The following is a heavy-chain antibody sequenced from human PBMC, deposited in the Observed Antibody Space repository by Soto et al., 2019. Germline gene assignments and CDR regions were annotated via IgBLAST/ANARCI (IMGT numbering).Heavy chain of an antibody. D-gene: IGHD3-10*01. CDR1: GYTFTAYY. CDR3: ARNMDYYYGPGSGNGHGV. Sequence: QVQLVQSGAEVKEPGDSVRVSCEASGYTFTAYYIHWVRQVPGQGLEWMGWINPKFGDTTYAQDFQGRVTMTRDMSISTVYVEVSRLTSDDTAIYYCARNMDYYYGPGSGNGHGVWGQGTTVTVFS. V-gene: IGHV1-2*02. J-gene: IGHJ6*02. CDR2: INPKFGDT.